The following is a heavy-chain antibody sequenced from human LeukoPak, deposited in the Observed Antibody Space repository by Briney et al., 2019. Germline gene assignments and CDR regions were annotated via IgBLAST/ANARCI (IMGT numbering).Heavy chain of an antibody. CDR1: GGSISSSSYY. CDR3: ARHSRDYWYFDL. J-gene: IGHJ2*01. V-gene: IGHV4-39*01. Sequence: SETLSLTCTVSGGSISSSSYYWGWIRQPPGKGLEWIGSIYYSGSTYYNPSLKSRVTISVDTSKNQFSLKLSSVTAADTAVYFCARHSRDYWYFDLWGRGTLVTVSS. CDR2: IYYSGST. D-gene: IGHD3-10*01.